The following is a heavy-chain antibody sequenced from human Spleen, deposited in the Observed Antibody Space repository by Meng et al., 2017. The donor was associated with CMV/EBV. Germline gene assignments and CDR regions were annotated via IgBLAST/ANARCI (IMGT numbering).Heavy chain of an antibody. CDR3: ARARHPSGYSSSWYEGRQVHWFDP. CDR1: S. J-gene: IGHJ5*02. V-gene: IGHV4-34*01. Sequence: SWSWIRQPPGKGLEWIGEINHSGSTNYNPSLKSRVTISVDTSKNQFSLKLRSVTAADTAVYYCARARHPSGYSSSWYEGRQVHWFDPWGQGTLVTVSS. D-gene: IGHD6-13*01. CDR2: INHSGST.